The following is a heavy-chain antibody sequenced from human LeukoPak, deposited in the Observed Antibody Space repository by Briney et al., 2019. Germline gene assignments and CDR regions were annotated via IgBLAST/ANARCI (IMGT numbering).Heavy chain of an antibody. CDR1: GFTFSDYA. CDR3: SKDLTSDFGGDFDP. V-gene: IGHV3-23*01. CDR2: LSGSGAGT. D-gene: IGHD3-10*01. J-gene: IGHJ5*02. Sequence: QTGGSLRLSCAASGFTFSDYALGWVRQAPGRGLEWVATLSGSGAGTYYSDSVQGRFTISRDNSKSTVYLQMNSLRAEDTAVYYCSKDLTSDFGGDFDPWGQGTLVTVSS.